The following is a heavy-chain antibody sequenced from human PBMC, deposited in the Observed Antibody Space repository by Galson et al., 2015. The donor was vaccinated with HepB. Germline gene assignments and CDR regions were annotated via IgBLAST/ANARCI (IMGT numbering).Heavy chain of an antibody. J-gene: IGHJ6*02. CDR2: VDPEDGET. Sequence: VKVSCKVSGYTFTDYYMHWVQQAPGKGLEWMGLVDPEDGETIYAEKFQGRVTITADTSTDTAYMELSSLRSEDTAVYYCATVSGGYYDSSGYGGGMDVWGQGTTVTVSS. V-gene: IGHV1-69-2*01. CDR1: GYTFTDYY. D-gene: IGHD3-22*01. CDR3: ATVSGGYYDSSGYGGGMDV.